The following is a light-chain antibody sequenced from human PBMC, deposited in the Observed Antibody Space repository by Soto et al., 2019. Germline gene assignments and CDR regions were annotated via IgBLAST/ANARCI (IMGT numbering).Light chain of an antibody. Sequence: QSVLTQPPSASGTPGQTIAISCSGGSSNIGSHTVNWYQQLPGTAPRLLIYSNTQRPSGVPDRFSGSKSGTSASLAISGLQSEYEGDYYCAEWDDSLNGVVFGGGTQLTVL. CDR1: SSNIGSHT. J-gene: IGLJ2*01. CDR3: AEWDDSLNGVV. CDR2: SNT. V-gene: IGLV1-44*01.